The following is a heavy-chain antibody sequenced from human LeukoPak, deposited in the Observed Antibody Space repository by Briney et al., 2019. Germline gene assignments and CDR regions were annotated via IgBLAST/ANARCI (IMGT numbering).Heavy chain of an antibody. CDR2: IYPGDSDT. D-gene: IGHD2-21*02. CDR3: ARSVTYLFGFYS. Sequence: GESLNISCQCSRNSFTSYWIGWVRQRPDKGLEWMGIIYPGDSDTRYSPYFQGQGTIASDKPVSTHYLQWSSLKASDTAKYSCARSVTYLFGFYSWGQGTLVTVSS. J-gene: IGHJ4*02. CDR1: RNSFTSYW. V-gene: IGHV5-51*04.